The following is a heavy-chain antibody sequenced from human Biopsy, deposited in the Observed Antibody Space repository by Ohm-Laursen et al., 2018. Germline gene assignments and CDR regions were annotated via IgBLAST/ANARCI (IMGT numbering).Heavy chain of an antibody. D-gene: IGHD2-15*01. J-gene: IGHJ4*02. Sequence: LSLTCIVSGDSINSSYWSWIRQAPGKGLEWIGFISNSGNTNYNPSLKSRVTISADTSKNQFSLKLGSVTVADTAVFYCARRGSGGRSFDYWGQGSLVTVSS. CDR2: ISNSGNT. CDR3: ARRGSGGRSFDY. V-gene: IGHV4-59*08. CDR1: GDSINSSY.